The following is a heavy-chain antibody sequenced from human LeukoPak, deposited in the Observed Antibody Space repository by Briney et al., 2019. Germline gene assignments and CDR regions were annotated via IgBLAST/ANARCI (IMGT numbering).Heavy chain of an antibody. D-gene: IGHD1-26*01. Sequence: PGGSLRLSCAASGFTFSTYNMNWVRHAPGKGLEWISSITSSSSYIYYADSVKGRFTISRDNTKNSLFLQMNNLSPDDTAVYFCARDPYSGNYGNYYYYYMDVWGKGTTVTISS. J-gene: IGHJ6*03. CDR1: GFTFSTYN. CDR2: ITSSSSYI. V-gene: IGHV3-21*06. CDR3: ARDPYSGNYGNYYYYYMDV.